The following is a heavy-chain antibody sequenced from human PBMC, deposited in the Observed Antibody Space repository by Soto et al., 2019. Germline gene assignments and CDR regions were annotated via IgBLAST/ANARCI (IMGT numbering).Heavy chain of an antibody. CDR3: TRGITNYDILTGYPSPGFDY. J-gene: IGHJ4*02. V-gene: IGHV1-24*01. CDR1: GYTLTELS. Sequence: ASVKVSCKVSGYTLTELSMHWVRQAPGKGLEWMGGFDPEDGETIYAQKFQGRVTMTEDTSTDTAYMELSSLRSEDTAVYYCTRGITNYDILTGYPSPGFDYWGQGTLVTVSS. D-gene: IGHD3-9*01. CDR2: FDPEDGET.